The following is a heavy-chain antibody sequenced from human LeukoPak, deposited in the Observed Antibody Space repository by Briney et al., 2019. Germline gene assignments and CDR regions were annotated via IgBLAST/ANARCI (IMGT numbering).Heavy chain of an antibody. CDR3: ARETTRRYFDY. J-gene: IGHJ4*02. CDR2: IYYSGST. Sequence: SETLSLTCTVSGGSISSYYWSWIRQPPGKGLEWIGYIYYSGSTNYNPSLKSRVTISVDTSKNQFSLKLSSVTAADTAVYYCARETTRRYFDYWGQGTLVTVSS. V-gene: IGHV4-59*01. D-gene: IGHD4-17*01. CDR1: GGSISSYY.